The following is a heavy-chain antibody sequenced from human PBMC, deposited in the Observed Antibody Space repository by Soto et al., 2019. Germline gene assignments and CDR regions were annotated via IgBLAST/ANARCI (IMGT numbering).Heavy chain of an antibody. J-gene: IGHJ5*02. V-gene: IGHV4-59*01. CDR3: ARGYYGSGGP. CDR1: GGSISSYY. D-gene: IGHD3-10*01. CDR2: IYYSGST. Sequence: QVQLQESGPGLVKPSETLSLTCTVSGGSISSYYWSWIRQPPGKGLEWIGYIYYSGSTNYNPSLKSRVTISVDTSKNQFSLKLSSVTAADTAVYYCARGYYGSGGPWGQGTLVTVSS.